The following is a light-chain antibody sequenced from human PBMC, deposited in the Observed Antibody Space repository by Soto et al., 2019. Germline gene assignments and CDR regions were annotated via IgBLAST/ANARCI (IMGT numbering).Light chain of an antibody. V-gene: IGKV1-5*03. CDR2: KAS. J-gene: IGKJ5*01. CDR3: PQLNRYTLT. Sequence: IQLTQAPATLPASVGDSGTLPCRASQSVGRWLAWYSQTPGKAPQVLIYKASDLNSGVPSRFRGSGAGPAFTRTISSLQPEDVETDSCPQLNRYTLTFGGGTRLEIK. CDR1: QSVGRW.